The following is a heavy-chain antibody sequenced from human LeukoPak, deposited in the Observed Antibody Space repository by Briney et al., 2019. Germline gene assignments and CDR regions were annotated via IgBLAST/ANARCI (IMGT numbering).Heavy chain of an antibody. CDR3: ARSHGDYSAGY. CDR2: IIPIFGTA. J-gene: IGHJ4*02. V-gene: IGHV1-69*13. CDR1: GYTFTSNY. Sequence: ASVKVSCKASGYTFTSNYIHWVRQAPGQGLEWMGGIIPIFGTANYAQKFQGRVTITADESTSTAYMELSSLRSEDTAVYYCARSHGDYSAGYWGQGTLVTVSS. D-gene: IGHD4-17*01.